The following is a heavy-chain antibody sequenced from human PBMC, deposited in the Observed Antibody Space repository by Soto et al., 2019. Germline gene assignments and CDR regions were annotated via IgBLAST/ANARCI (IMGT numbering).Heavy chain of an antibody. Sequence: QVQLEQSGAEVKKPGASVKVSCKTSGYTFTSYTLHWVRQAPGQGLEWMGWINAGNGREKYSQRFQDRVSLSTDKSAPTAYMELRSLRSKDTAMYYCARGGGWVGEASFDSWGQGTLVTVSS. V-gene: IGHV1-3*01. D-gene: IGHD3-10*01. J-gene: IGHJ4*02. CDR2: INAGNGRE. CDR3: ARGGGWVGEASFDS. CDR1: GYTFTSYT.